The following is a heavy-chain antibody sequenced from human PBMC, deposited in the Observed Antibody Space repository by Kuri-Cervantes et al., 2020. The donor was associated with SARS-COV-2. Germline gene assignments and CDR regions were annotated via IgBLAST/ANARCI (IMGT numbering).Heavy chain of an antibody. CDR2: ISFDGIDK. CDR1: GFTLSKYA. Sequence: GGSLRLSCAASGFTLSKYAVHWLRQAPGKGREWVAIISFDGIDKYYGDSVKGRFTISRDNSKNTLYLQMNSLRAEDTAVYYCAKEEKVLRFLEWLGGMDVWGQGTTVTVSS. CDR3: AKEEKVLRFLEWLGGMDV. D-gene: IGHD3-3*01. J-gene: IGHJ6*02. V-gene: IGHV3-30*18.